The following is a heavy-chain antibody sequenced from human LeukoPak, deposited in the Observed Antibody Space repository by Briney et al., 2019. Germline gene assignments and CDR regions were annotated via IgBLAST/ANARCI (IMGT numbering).Heavy chain of an antibody. Sequence: GGSLRLSCAASGFTFSSYSMNWVRRAPGKGLEWVSYISSSSSTIYYADSVKGRFTISRDNAKNSLYLQMNSLRAEDTAVYYCARDLKGYSSGWYDDYWGQGTLVTVSS. CDR1: GFTFSSYS. J-gene: IGHJ4*02. CDR2: ISSSSSTI. V-gene: IGHV3-48*04. CDR3: ARDLKGYSSGWYDDY. D-gene: IGHD6-19*01.